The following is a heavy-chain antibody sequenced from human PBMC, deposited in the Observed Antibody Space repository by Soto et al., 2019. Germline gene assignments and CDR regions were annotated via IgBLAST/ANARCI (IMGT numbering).Heavy chain of an antibody. D-gene: IGHD3-9*01. J-gene: IGHJ4*02. V-gene: IGHV4-39*01. CDR3: ARLEGLATNSDYFDF. Sequence: QLQLQESGPGLVKPSETLSLTCSVSDDSINSDKYYWGWIRQPPGKGLEWIGSIYYRGNAYYNPSLHTRVTMSLDKSRSQSSLKLNSVTAADSAVYFCARLEGLATNSDYFDFWGSGDLGTVAS. CDR2: IYYRGNA. CDR1: DDSINSDKYY.